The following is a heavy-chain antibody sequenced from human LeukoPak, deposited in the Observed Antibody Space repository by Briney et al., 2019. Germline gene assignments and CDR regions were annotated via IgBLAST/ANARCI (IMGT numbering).Heavy chain of an antibody. V-gene: IGHV4-30-2*01. J-gene: IGHJ4*02. CDR3: ASERIVVVAATIFDY. Sequence: SETLSLACAVSGGSISSGGYSWSWIRQPPGKGLEWIGYIYHSGSTYYNPSLKSRVTISVDTSKNQFSLKLSSVTAADTAVYYCASERIVVVAATIFDYWGQGTLVTVSS. CDR1: GGSISSGGYS. D-gene: IGHD2-15*01. CDR2: IYHSGST.